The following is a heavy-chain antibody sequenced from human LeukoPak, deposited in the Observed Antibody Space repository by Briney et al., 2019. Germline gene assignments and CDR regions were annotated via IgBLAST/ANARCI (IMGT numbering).Heavy chain of an antibody. D-gene: IGHD3-10*01. J-gene: IGHJ4*02. V-gene: IGHV4-4*07. CDR3: ARDLISGYGLGY. Sequence: SETLSLTCTVSGGSISSYYWSWIRQPAGKGLEWIGRIHNSGITNYNPSLKSRVTISVDRSKNQFSLKLNSVTAADTAVYYCARDLISGYGLGYWGQGTLVTVSS. CDR1: GGSISSYY. CDR2: IHNSGIT.